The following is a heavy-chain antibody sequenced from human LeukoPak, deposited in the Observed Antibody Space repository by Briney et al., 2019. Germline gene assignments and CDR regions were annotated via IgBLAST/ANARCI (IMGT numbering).Heavy chain of an antibody. D-gene: IGHD3-22*01. V-gene: IGHV3-23*01. CDR3: ARDRDYDSSGYVFNAFDI. CDR1: GFTFSSYA. CDR2: VSGSGGST. J-gene: IGHJ3*02. Sequence: GGSLRLSCAASGFTFSSYAMSWVRQAPGKGLEWVSAVSGSGGSTYSADSVKGRFTFSRDNSKNTLYLQMNSLRAEDTAVYYCARDRDYDSSGYVFNAFDIWGQGTMVTVSS.